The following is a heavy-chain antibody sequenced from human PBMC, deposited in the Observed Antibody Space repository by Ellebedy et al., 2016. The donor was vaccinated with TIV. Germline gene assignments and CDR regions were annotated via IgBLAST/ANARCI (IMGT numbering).Heavy chain of an antibody. D-gene: IGHD5-24*01. CDR3: ARGRGDGYNLNLYY. J-gene: IGHJ4*02. CDR1: GYTFTSYA. V-gene: IGHV1-3*01. CDR2: INADNGNT. Sequence: AASVKVSCKASGYTFTSYAMHWVRQAPGQRLEWMGWINADNGNTKYSQKFQGRVTITRDTSANTAYMELSSLRSEDTAVYYCARGRGDGYNLNLYYWGQGALVSVSS.